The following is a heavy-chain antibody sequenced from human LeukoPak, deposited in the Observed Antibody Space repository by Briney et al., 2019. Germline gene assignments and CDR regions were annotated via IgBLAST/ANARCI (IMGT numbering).Heavy chain of an antibody. CDR2: IYYSGST. CDR3: ARAPGIAAAGWFDP. CDR1: GGSISSYY. Sequence: SQTLSLTCTASGGSISSYYWSWIRQPPGKGLEWIGYIYYSGSTNYNPSLKSRVTISVDTSKNQFSLKLSSVTAADTAVYYCARAPGIAAAGWFDPWGQGTLVTVSS. J-gene: IGHJ5*02. V-gene: IGHV4-59*12. D-gene: IGHD6-13*01.